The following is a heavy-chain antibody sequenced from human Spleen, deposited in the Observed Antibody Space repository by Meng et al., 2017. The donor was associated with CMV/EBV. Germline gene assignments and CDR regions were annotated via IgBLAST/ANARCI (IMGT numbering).Heavy chain of an antibody. Sequence: GESLKISCAASGFTFSDYYMKWVRQAPGKGLEWVSSISSSSTIYYADSVKGRFTISRDNARNSLYLQMNSLRAEDTAVYHCARYRGVDFWSGYYSFDQWGQGTLVTVSS. D-gene: IGHD3-3*01. J-gene: IGHJ4*02. CDR3: ARYRGVDFWSGYYSFDQ. CDR2: ISSSSTI. V-gene: IGHV3-69-1*01. CDR1: GFTFSDYY.